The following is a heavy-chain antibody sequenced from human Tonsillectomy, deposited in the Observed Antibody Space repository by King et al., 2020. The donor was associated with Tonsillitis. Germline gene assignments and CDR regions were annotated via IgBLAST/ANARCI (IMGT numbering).Heavy chain of an antibody. CDR3: AKETRQSFSDC. Sequence: VQLVESGGGLVKPGGSLRLSCAASGFTFSSYAMSWVRQTPEKGLEWVSAISDSGRKTYYADSVRGRFTISRDNSKGTLSLQMNSLRAEDTAVYYCAKETRQSFSDCWGQGTLVTVSS. CDR2: ISDSGRKT. V-gene: IGHV3-23*04. J-gene: IGHJ4*02. CDR1: GFTFSSYA. D-gene: IGHD1-26*01.